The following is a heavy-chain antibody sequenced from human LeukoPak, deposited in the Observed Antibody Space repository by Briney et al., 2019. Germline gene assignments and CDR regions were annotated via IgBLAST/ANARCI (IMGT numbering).Heavy chain of an antibody. CDR3: ARVALSGYYYMDY. CDR1: GFTVSSNY. Sequence: GGSLRLSCAASGFTVSSNYMSWVRQAPGKGLEWVSVIYSGGSTDYADSVKGRFTISRDNSKNTLYLQMNSLRAEDTAVYYCARVALSGYYYMDYWGQGTLVTVSS. CDR2: IYSGGST. J-gene: IGHJ4*02. D-gene: IGHD3-3*01. V-gene: IGHV3-66*02.